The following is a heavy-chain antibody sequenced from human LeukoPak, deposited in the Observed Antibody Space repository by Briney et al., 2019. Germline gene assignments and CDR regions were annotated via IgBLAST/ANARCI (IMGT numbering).Heavy chain of an antibody. D-gene: IGHD2-15*01. V-gene: IGHV3-66*01. CDR2: IYNSGGT. CDR3: ARASFWFDYSGYYFDS. CDR1: GFTISSNY. Sequence: GGFLRLSCAASGFTISSNYMSWVRQAPGKGLEWVSVIYNSGGTYYADSVKGRFTISRDNSKNTVSLQMNSLRAEDTAVYYCARASFWFDYSGYYFDSWGQGTLVSVSS. J-gene: IGHJ4*02.